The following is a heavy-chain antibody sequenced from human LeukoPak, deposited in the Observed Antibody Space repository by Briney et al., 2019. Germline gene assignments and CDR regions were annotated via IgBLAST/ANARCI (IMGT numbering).Heavy chain of an antibody. Sequence: SDTLSLLHTVSCGPICRQYWSWLAHPPGKGLEVSGYLYDSGSTKYNPSIKSRVTISVDTSKNRFSLKLSSVTAADTAVYYCARGGSGYDSFYYYGMDVWGQGTTVTVSS. CDR2: LYDSGST. CDR1: CGPICRQY. D-gene: IGHD5-12*01. V-gene: IGHV4-59*11. J-gene: IGHJ6*02. CDR3: ARGGSGYDSFYYYGMDV.